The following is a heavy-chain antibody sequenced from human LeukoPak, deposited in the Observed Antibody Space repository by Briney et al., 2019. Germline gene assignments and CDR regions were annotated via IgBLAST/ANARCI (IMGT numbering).Heavy chain of an antibody. Sequence: PGGSLRLSCAASGFIFNSYSMNWVRQAPGKGLEWVSAISSSSSCKFNADSVKGRFTISRDNARNLLYLQMNSLRAEDTAVYYCVRDNRDAFDIWGQGTMVTVSS. CDR2: ISSSSSCK. J-gene: IGHJ3*02. V-gene: IGHV3-21*01. CDR1: GFIFNSYS. CDR3: VRDNRDAFDI.